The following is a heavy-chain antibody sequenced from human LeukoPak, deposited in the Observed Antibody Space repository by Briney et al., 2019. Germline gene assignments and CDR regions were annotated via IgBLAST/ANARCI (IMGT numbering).Heavy chain of an antibody. J-gene: IGHJ4*02. D-gene: IGHD6-19*01. CDR2: IYYSGST. CDR1: GGSISSYY. CDR3: ARHASGWFFDY. Sequence: SETLSLTCTVSGGSISSYYWSWIRQPPGKGLEWIGYIYYSGSTNYNPSFKSRVTISVDTSKKQFSLKLSSVTAADTAVYYCARHASGWFFDYWGQGTLVSVSS. V-gene: IGHV4-59*08.